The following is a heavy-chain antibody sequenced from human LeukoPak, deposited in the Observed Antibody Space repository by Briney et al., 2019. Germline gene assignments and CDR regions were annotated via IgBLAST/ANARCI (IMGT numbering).Heavy chain of an antibody. J-gene: IGHJ4*02. Sequence: PGGSLRLSCAASGFTFSSYWMHWVRQAPGKGLVWVSRINSDGSSTSYADSVKGRLTISRDNAKNTLYLQMNSLRAEDTAVYYCARGRGSGSYYFDYWGQGTLVTVSS. D-gene: IGHD3-10*01. V-gene: IGHV3-74*01. CDR2: INSDGSST. CDR1: GFTFSSYW. CDR3: ARGRGSGSYYFDY.